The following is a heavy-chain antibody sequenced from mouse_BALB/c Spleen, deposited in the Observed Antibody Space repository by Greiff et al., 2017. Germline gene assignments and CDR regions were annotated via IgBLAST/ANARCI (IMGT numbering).Heavy chain of an antibody. V-gene: IGHV1-4*01. CDR3: ARPDSSGFPWFAY. Sequence: ESGAELARPGASVKMSCKASGYTFTSYTMHWVKQRPGQGLEWIGYINPSSGYTNYNQKFKDKASLTADKSSSTAYMQLSSLTSEDSAVYYCARPDSSGFPWFAYWGQGTLVTVSA. J-gene: IGHJ3*01. CDR2: INPSSGYT. D-gene: IGHD3-2*01. CDR1: GYTFTSYT.